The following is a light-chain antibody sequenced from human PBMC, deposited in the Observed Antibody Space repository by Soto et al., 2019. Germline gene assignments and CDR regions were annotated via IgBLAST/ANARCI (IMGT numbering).Light chain of an antibody. CDR1: SSDVGGYNY. CDR3: SSYGGRNNLL. Sequence: SALTQPPSASGSPGQSVTISCTGTSSDVGGYNYVSWYQQHPGKAPKVMIYEVSKRPSGVPDRFSGSKSGNTASLTVSGLQAEDEADYYCSSYGGRNNLLFGGGTQLTVL. V-gene: IGLV2-8*01. CDR2: EVS. J-gene: IGLJ2*01.